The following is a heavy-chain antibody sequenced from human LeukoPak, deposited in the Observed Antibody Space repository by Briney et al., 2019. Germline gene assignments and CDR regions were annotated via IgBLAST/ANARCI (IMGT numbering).Heavy chain of an antibody. CDR3: AKNPGLGVDCGGDCAGAIE. D-gene: IGHD2-21*02. Sequence: PGGSLRLPCAASGFTFSSYGMHWVRQAPGKGLEWVAVISYDGSNKYYADSVKGRFTISRDNSKNTLYLQMHSLRSEDTAVYYCAKNPGLGVDCGGDCAGAIEWGQGTLVTVSS. CDR1: GFTFSSYG. J-gene: IGHJ4*02. V-gene: IGHV3-30*18. CDR2: ISYDGSNK.